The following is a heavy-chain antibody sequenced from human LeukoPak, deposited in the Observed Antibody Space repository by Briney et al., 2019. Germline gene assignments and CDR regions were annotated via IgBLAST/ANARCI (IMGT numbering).Heavy chain of an antibody. Sequence: PGGSLRLSCAASGFTFSSYSMNWVRQAPGKGLEWVSSISSSSSYIYYADSVKGRFTISRDNAKNSLYLQMNSLRAEDTAVYYCASYYSSGPGWFDPWGQGALVTVSS. CDR2: ISSSSSYI. J-gene: IGHJ5*02. V-gene: IGHV3-21*01. CDR3: ASYYSSGPGWFDP. CDR1: GFTFSSYS. D-gene: IGHD6-19*01.